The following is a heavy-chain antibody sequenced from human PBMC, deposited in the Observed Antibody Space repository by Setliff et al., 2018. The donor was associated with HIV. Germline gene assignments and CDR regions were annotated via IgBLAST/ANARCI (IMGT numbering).Heavy chain of an antibody. J-gene: IGHJ5*02. CDR1: DGSISSHY. Sequence: SETLSLTCTVSDGSISSHYWSWIRQPPGKGLEWIGSIYYSGSTDYNPSLKSRVTISVDTSKNQFSLKLSSVTAADTAVYYCARDRGVPAAIPRKNWFDPWGQGTLVTVSS. CDR3: ARDRGVPAAIPRKNWFDP. D-gene: IGHD2-2*02. V-gene: IGHV4-59*11. CDR2: IYYSGST.